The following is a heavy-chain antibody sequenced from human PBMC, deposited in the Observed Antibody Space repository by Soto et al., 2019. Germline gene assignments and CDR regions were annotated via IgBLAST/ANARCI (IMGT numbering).Heavy chain of an antibody. CDR1: GYTFTGYY. Sequence: ASVKVSCKASGYTFTGYYMNWVRQAPGQGLEWIGWINPNSGGTNYAQKFQGWVTMTRDTSISTAYMELRRLRSDDTAVYYCAREVSVRSDDSDIWGQGTMVTV. V-gene: IGHV1-2*04. D-gene: IGHD3-16*01. CDR2: INPNSGGT. CDR3: AREVSVRSDDSDI. J-gene: IGHJ3*02.